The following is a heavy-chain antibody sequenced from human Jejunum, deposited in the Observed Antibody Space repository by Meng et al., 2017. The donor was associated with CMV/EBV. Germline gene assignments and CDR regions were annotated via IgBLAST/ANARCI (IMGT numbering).Heavy chain of an antibody. J-gene: IGHJ4*02. CDR3: ATDYRRGAGPN. Sequence: ASGLDFNPYTMNWVRQAPGKGLEWLSSITSGSRYIFYTDSVKGRFTLSRDNAKKSLYLQMNSLRAADTAVYYCATDYRRGAGPNWGQGTLVTVSS. CDR1: GLDFNPYT. D-gene: IGHD6-13*01. CDR2: ITSGSRYI. V-gene: IGHV3-21*01.